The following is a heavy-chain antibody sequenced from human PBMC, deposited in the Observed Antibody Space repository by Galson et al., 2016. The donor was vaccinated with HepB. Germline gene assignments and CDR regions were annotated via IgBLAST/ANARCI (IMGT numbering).Heavy chain of an antibody. CDR3: TTIVGATRHYYFDH. V-gene: IGHV3-73*01. J-gene: IGHJ4*02. Sequence: SLRLSCAASGFTFSGSAMHWVRQASGKGLEWVGRIRSKANDYATAYAASVRGRFTISRDDSKNTAYLQMNSLKTEDTAVYYCTTIVGATRHYYFDHWGQGILVTVSS. CDR2: IRSKANDYAT. CDR1: GFTFSGSA. D-gene: IGHD1-26*01.